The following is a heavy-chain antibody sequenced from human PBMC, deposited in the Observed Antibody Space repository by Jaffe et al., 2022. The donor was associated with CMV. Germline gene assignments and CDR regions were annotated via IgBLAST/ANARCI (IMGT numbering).Heavy chain of an antibody. CDR2: IYPGDSDT. Sequence: EVQLVQSGAEVKKPGESLKISCKGSGYSFTSYWIGWVRQMPGKGLEWMGIIYPGDSDTRYSPSFQGQVTISADKSISTAYLQWSSLKASDTAMYYCARHQGYCTNGVCYTGPTLDYWGQGTLVTVSS. J-gene: IGHJ4*02. CDR1: GYSFTSYW. D-gene: IGHD2-8*01. V-gene: IGHV5-51*01. CDR3: ARHQGYCTNGVCYTGPTLDY.